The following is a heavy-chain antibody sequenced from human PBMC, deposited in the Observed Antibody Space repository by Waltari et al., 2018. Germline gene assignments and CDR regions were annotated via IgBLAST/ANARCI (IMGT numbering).Heavy chain of an antibody. J-gene: IGHJ5*02. CDR1: GGSISSSSYY. V-gene: IGHV4-39*07. Sequence: QLQLQESGPGLVKPSETLSLTCTVSGGSISSSSYYWGWIRQPPGKGLEWIGSIYYSGSTYYNPSLKSRVTISVDTSKNQFSLKLSSVTAADTAVYYCVRRVWLSNSWYFLDPWGQGTLVTVSS. CDR3: VRRVWLSNSWYFLDP. CDR2: IYYSGST. D-gene: IGHD6-13*01.